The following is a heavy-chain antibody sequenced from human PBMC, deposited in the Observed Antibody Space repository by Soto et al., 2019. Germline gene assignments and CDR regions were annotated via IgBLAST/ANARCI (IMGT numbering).Heavy chain of an antibody. J-gene: IGHJ4*02. V-gene: IGHV4-30-4*01. CDR1: GGSISTVDYW. Sequence: QVQLQESGPGRVKPSQTLSLTCTVSGGSISTVDYWWSWIRQSPDMGLEWIGHIYDGGRTYNNPSLESRVTTSVDTSRSQLSLTLSSVSAADTAVYYCARGPSGDKVDSWGQGTLVTVSS. D-gene: IGHD7-27*01. CDR3: ARGPSGDKVDS. CDR2: IYDGGRT.